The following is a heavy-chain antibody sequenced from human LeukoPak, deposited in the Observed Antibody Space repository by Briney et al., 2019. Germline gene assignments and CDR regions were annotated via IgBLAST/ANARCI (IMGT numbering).Heavy chain of an antibody. D-gene: IGHD3-10*01. CDR2: INHSGST. CDR3: ARGRVVRGIDY. J-gene: IGHJ4*01. CDR1: GGSFSGYY. V-gene: IGHV4-34*01. Sequence: PSETLSLTCAVYGGSFSGYYWSWIRQPPGKGLEWIGEINHSGSTNYNPSLKSRVTISVDTSKNQFSLKLSSVTAADTAVYYCARGRVVRGIDYWGQEPWSPSPQ.